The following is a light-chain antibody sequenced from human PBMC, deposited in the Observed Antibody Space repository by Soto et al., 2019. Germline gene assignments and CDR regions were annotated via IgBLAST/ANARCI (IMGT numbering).Light chain of an antibody. V-gene: IGKV3-11*01. CDR2: DAS. J-gene: IGKJ3*01. CDR1: QSVSSF. Sequence: EIVLTQSPATLSLSPGERATLSCRASQSVSSFLAWYQQKPGQPPRLLIYDASNRATGIPGRFSGSGSGTDFTLTISRLEPEDFAAYYCQQRGNGPPTFGPGTKVDI. CDR3: QQRGNGPPT.